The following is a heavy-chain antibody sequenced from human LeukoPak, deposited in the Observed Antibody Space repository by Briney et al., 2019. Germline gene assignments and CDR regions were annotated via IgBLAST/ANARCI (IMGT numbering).Heavy chain of an antibody. J-gene: IGHJ5*02. D-gene: IGHD6-19*01. CDR2: ISAYNGNT. CDR3: ARVPEQAAMAGWWFDP. Sequence: ASVSVSCKASGYTFTSYGISWVRQAPGQGREWMGWISAYNGNTNYAQKLQGRVTMTTDTSTSTAYMELRSLRSDDTAVYYCARVPEQAAMAGWWFDPWGQGTLVTVSS. V-gene: IGHV1-18*01. CDR1: GYTFTSYG.